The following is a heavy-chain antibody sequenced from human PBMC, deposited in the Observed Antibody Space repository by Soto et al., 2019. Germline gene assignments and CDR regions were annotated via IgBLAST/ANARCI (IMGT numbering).Heavy chain of an antibody. D-gene: IGHD7-27*01. CDR3: ARDKSWGFTLQFDP. Sequence: ASVKVSCKASGYTFTRYGIIWVRQAPGQGLEWMGWISAYNGNTNYAQKLQGRVTMTTDTSTSTAYMELRSLRSDDTAVYYCARDKSWGFTLQFDPWGQGTLVTVSS. J-gene: IGHJ5*02. V-gene: IGHV1-18*01. CDR2: ISAYNGNT. CDR1: GYTFTRYG.